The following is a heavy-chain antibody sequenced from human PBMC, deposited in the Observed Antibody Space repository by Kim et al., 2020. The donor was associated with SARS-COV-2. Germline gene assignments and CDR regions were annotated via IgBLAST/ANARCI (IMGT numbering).Heavy chain of an antibody. CDR3: ARAPGSGSLNYYFDY. V-gene: IGHV4-59*13. J-gene: IGHJ4*02. D-gene: IGHD6-6*01. CDR2: ISYSEST. CDR1: GGSISSYY. Sequence: ETLSLTCTVSGGSISSYYWSWIRQPPGEGLEWIGYISYSESTNYNPSLKSRVTISVDTSKNQFSLNLSSMTAADTAVYYCARAPGSGSLNYYFDYWGQGTLVTVSS.